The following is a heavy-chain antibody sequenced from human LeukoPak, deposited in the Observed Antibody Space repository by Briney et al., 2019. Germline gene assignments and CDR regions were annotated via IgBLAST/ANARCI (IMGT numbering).Heavy chain of an antibody. J-gene: IGHJ4*02. D-gene: IGHD3-16*02. CDR3: AKAHEYRITFGGVIVYYFDY. CDR2: ISGSGGST. CDR1: GFTFSSYA. V-gene: IGHV3-23*01. Sequence: PGGSLRLSCAASGFTFSSYAMSWVRQAPGKGPEWVSAISGSGGSTYYADSVKGRFTISRDNSKNTLYLQMNSLRAEDTAVYYCAKAHEYRITFGGVIVYYFDYWGQGTLVTVSS.